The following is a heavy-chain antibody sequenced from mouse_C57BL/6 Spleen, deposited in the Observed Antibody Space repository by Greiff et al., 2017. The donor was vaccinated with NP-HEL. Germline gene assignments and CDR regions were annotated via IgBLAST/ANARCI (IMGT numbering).Heavy chain of an antibody. CDR2: ISYDGSN. CDR1: GYSITSGYY. V-gene: IGHV3-6*01. D-gene: IGHD1-1*01. CDR3: AREEGYGSIYAMDY. J-gene: IGHJ4*01. Sequence: DVQLQESGPGLVKPSQSLSLTCSVTGYSITSGYYWNWIRQFPGNKLEWMGYISYDGSNNYNPSLKNRISITRNTSKNQFFLKLNSVTTEDTATYYCAREEGYGSIYAMDYWGQGTSVTVSS.